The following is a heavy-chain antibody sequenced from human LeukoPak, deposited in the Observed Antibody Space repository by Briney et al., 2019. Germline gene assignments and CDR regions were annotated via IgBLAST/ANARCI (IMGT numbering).Heavy chain of an antibody. CDR2: ISDSVSTM. Sequence: PGGSLRLSCAASGFTFKSYEMHWVRQAPGKGLEWVSYISDSVSTMYYADSVKGRFTISRDNAKNSLYLQMNSLRDEDTAVYYCARDQWELPLGAFDIWGQGTMVTVSS. J-gene: IGHJ3*02. D-gene: IGHD1-26*01. CDR1: GFTFKSYE. V-gene: IGHV3-48*02. CDR3: ARDQWELPLGAFDI.